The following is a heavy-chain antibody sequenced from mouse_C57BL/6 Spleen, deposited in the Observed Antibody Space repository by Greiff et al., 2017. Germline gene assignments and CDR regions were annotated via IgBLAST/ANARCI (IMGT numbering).Heavy chain of an antibody. D-gene: IGHD2-5*01. V-gene: IGHV1-53*01. CDR3: ARGPRYSNFPLYFDV. Sequence: QVQLQQSGTELVKPGASVKLSCKASGYTFTSYWMHWVKQRPGQGLEWIGNINPSNGGTNYNEKFKSKATLTVDKSSSTAYMQLSSLTSEDSAVYYCARGPRYSNFPLYFDVWGTGTTVTVSS. CDR2: INPSNGGT. CDR1: GYTFTSYW. J-gene: IGHJ1*03.